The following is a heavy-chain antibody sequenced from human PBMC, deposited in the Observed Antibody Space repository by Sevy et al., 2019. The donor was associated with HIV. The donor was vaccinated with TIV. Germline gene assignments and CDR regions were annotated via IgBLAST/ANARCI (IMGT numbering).Heavy chain of an antibody. J-gene: IGHJ6*02. Sequence: GGSLRLSCAASGFNINTYWMNWVRQAPGKGLEWVALISHDGINEYYADSVKGRFTISRDNSKNTVYLEMNSLRNEDTAIYFCANAYSGSYSHSYLYALDVWGQGTTVTVSS. CDR3: ANAYSGSYSHSYLYALDV. V-gene: IGHV3-30*18. CDR1: GFNINTYW. CDR2: ISHDGINE. D-gene: IGHD1-26*01.